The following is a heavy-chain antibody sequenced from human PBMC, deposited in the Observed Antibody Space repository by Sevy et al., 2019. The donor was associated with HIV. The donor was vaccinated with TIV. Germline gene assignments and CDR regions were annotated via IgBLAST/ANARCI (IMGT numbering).Heavy chain of an antibody. CDR2: ISWDGGST. Sequence: GGSLRLSCAASGFTFDDHTMHWVRQPPGKGLEWVSLISWDGGSTYYADSVKGRFTISRDNSKNSLFLQMNSLGAEDTGLYYCAKGMGSEGGGAYYFDYWGQGTLVTVSS. CDR1: GFTFDDHT. CDR3: AKGMGSEGGGAYYFDY. J-gene: IGHJ4*02. V-gene: IGHV3-43*01. D-gene: IGHD1-26*01.